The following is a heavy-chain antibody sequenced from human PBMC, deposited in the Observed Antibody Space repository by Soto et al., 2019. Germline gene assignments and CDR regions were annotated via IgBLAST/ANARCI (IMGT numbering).Heavy chain of an antibody. CDR2: IYYSGST. J-gene: IGHJ5*02. V-gene: IGHV4-30-4*01. D-gene: IGHD3-22*01. Sequence: SSETLSLTCTVSGGSISSGDYYWSWIRQPPGKGLEWIGYIYYSGSTYYNPSLKSRVTISVDTSKNQFSLKLSSVTAADTAVYYCARAYYYDSSGYSNWFDPWGQGTLVTVSS. CDR1: GGSISSGDYY. CDR3: ARAYYYDSSGYSNWFDP.